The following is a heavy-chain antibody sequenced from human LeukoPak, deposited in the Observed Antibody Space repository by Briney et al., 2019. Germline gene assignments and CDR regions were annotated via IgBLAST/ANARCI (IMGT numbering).Heavy chain of an antibody. D-gene: IGHD3-22*01. Sequence: GGSLRLSCAVSGVTLSNYGMSWVRQAPGKGLEWVAGISDSGGRTNYADSVKGRFTISRDNPKNTLYLQMNSLRAEDTAVYFCAKRGVVIRVILVGFHKEAYYFDSWGQGALVTVSS. CDR2: ISDSGGRT. V-gene: IGHV3-23*01. CDR3: AKRGVVIRVILVGFHKEAYYFDS. J-gene: IGHJ4*02. CDR1: GVTLSNYG.